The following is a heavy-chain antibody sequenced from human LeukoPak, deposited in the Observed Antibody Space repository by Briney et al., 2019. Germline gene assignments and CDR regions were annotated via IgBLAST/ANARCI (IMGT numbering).Heavy chain of an antibody. CDR2: IIPIFGTA. CDR1: GGTFSSYA. D-gene: IGHD3-22*01. J-gene: IGHJ3*02. V-gene: IGHV1-69*01. Sequence: SVTVSCKASGGTFSSYAISWVRQAPGQGLEWMGGIIPIFGTANYAQKFQGRVTITADESTSTAYMELSSLRSEDTAVYYCARSDSFGTDAFDIWGQGTMVTVSS. CDR3: ARSDSFGTDAFDI.